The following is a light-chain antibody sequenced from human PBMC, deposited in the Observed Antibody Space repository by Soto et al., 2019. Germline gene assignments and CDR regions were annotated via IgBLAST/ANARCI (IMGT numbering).Light chain of an antibody. CDR2: DAS. J-gene: IGKJ2*01. V-gene: IGKV3-20*01. Sequence: IVLTQSPGTLSLSPGERATLSCRASRSVSSRYLAWYQQKPGQAPRLLIYDASRRATGIPDRFSGSGSGTDFTLTINRLEPEDYAMYYCQQYSTSPYTFGQGTKLEIK. CDR3: QQYSTSPYT. CDR1: RSVSSRY.